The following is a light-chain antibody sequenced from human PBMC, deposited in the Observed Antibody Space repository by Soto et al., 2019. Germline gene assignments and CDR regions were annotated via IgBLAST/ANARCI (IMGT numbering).Light chain of an antibody. CDR3: CSYAVTYVI. Sequence: QSALTQPASVSGSPGQSITISCTGTSSDVGSYNLVSWYQQYPGRAPKLMIYEVNKRPSGVSNRFSGSKSGNTASLTISGLQAEDEADYYCCSYAVTYVIFGGGTQLTVL. CDR2: EVN. J-gene: IGLJ2*01. V-gene: IGLV2-23*02. CDR1: SSDVGSYNL.